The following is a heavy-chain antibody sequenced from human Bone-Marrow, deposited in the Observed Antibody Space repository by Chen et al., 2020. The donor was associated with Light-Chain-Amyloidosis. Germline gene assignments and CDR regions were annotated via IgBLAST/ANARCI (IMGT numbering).Heavy chain of an antibody. V-gene: IGHV5-51*01. D-gene: IGHD5-12*01. Sequence: GYTFPNYWIGWVRQMPGKGLEWMGVVYPDDSDARYSPSFEGQVTISADKSITTAYLQWRSLKASDTAMYYCARRRDGYNFDYWGQGTLVTVSS. CDR3: ARRRDGYNFDY. CDR2: VYPDDSDA. J-gene: IGHJ4*02. CDR1: GYTFPNYW.